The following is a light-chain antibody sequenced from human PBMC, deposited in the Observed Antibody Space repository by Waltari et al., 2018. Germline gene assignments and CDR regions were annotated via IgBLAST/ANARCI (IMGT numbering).Light chain of an antibody. J-gene: IGKJ4*01. CDR3: QQYDISPLT. V-gene: IGKV3-20*01. Sequence: EIVLTQSPGTLSWSQGERATLPCRASQTVRTTYLPWYQQKPGQAPTLLIYGASSRATGIPDRFSGSGSGTDFSLTISSLEPEDFAVYYCQQYDISPLTFGGGTKVEIK. CDR1: QTVRTTY. CDR2: GAS.